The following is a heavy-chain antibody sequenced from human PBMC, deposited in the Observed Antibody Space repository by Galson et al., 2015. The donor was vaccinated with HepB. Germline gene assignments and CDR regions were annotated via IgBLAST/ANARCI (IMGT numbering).Heavy chain of an antibody. CDR3: ATAHNYGAIESAIPGNYRDY. CDR1: GYIFTSNY. D-gene: IGHD5-24*01. CDR2: INPSGGST. J-gene: IGHJ4*02. V-gene: IGHV1-46*01. Sequence: SVKVSCKASGYIFTSNYIHWVRQAPGQGLEWMGVINPSGGSTTYAQEFQGRFTISRDNSKNTLYLQMNSLRAEDTAVYYCATAHNYGAIESAIPGNYRDYWGQGTLVTVSS.